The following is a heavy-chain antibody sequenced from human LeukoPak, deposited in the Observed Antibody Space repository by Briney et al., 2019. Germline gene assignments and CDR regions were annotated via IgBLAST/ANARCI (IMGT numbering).Heavy chain of an antibody. Sequence: ASVKVSCKASGYTFTGFYIYWVRQAPGLGLEWMGWINSNTGVTNYAQNFQGRVTMTRDTSITTVYMELSGLRSDDTAMYYCARDPSGGYHLYYGMDVWGQGTTVTVSS. D-gene: IGHD5-12*01. CDR1: GYTFTGFY. CDR3: ARDPSGGYHLYYGMDV. V-gene: IGHV1-2*02. CDR2: INSNTGVT. J-gene: IGHJ6*02.